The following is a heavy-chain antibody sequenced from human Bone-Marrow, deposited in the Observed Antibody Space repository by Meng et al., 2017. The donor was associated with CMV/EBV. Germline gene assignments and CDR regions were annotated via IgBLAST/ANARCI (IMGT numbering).Heavy chain of an antibody. Sequence: GESLKISCEVSGFTFSSYWMHWVRQAPGKGLVWVSRINSDGSSTSYADSVKGRFTISRDNAKNTLYLQMNSLRAEDTAVYYCASSGLYCSSTSCYEGIGDYFDYWGQGTLVTVSS. V-gene: IGHV3-74*01. CDR3: ASSGLYCSSTSCYEGIGDYFDY. J-gene: IGHJ4*02. CDR2: INSDGSST. CDR1: GFTFSSYW. D-gene: IGHD2-2*01.